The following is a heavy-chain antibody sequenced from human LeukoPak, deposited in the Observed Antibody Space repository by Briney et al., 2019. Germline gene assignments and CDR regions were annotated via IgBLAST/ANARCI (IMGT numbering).Heavy chain of an antibody. V-gene: IGHV3-21*01. CDR3: ARDLRGLLGVLDY. Sequence: VGSLRLSCAASGFTFSSYSMNWVRQAPGHGLEWVSSISSSSRSIYYAVSVTGRFTISRDNAKNSLYLQMNSLRAEDTAVYYCARDLRGLLGVLDYWGQGTLVTVSP. D-gene: IGHD3-10*01. CDR2: ISSSSRSI. J-gene: IGHJ4*02. CDR1: GFTFSSYS.